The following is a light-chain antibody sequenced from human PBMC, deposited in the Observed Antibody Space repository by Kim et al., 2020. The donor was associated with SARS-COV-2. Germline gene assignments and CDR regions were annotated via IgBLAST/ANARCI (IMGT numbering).Light chain of an antibody. Sequence: SYELTQPPSVSVSQGQTASITCSGDKLGDKYACWYQQKPGQSPVLVIYQDSKRPSGIPERFSGSSSGNTATLTISGTQAMDEADYYCQAWDSSTWVFGGGTHLTVL. CDR2: QDS. J-gene: IGLJ3*02. V-gene: IGLV3-1*01. CDR3: QAWDSSTWV. CDR1: KLGDKY.